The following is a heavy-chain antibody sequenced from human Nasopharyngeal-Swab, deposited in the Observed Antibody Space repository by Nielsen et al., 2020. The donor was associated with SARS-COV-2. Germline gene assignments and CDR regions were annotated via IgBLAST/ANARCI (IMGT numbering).Heavy chain of an antibody. CDR2: ISYDRSNK. Sequence: VRQAPGKGLEWVAVISYDRSNKYYADSVKGRFTIFRDNSKNTLYLQMNSLRAEDTAVYYCTRDLAFPDTAMNIHLGYWGQGALVTVSS. V-gene: IGHV3-30-3*01. CDR3: TRDLAFPDTAMNIHLGY. J-gene: IGHJ4*02. D-gene: IGHD5-18*01.